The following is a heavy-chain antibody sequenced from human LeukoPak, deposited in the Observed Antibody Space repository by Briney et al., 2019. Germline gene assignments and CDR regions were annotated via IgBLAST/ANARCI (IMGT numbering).Heavy chain of an antibody. V-gene: IGHV4-39*07. CDR1: GDSISSNMYY. J-gene: IGHJ5*02. CDR3: ARDYPDFGDYRVWFDP. Sequence: PSETLSLTCKVSGDSISSNMYYWVWIRHPPGKGLEWIGSIYHSGNTYYNPSLQSRATMSVDRSKNQFSLKLNSVTAADTAVYFCARDYPDFGDYRVWFDPWGQGTLVTVSS. CDR2: IYHSGNT. D-gene: IGHD4-17*01.